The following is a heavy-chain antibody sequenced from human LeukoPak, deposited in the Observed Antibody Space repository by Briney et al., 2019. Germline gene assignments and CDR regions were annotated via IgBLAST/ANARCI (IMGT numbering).Heavy chain of an antibody. D-gene: IGHD1-26*01. CDR1: VGSISSTSYY. Sequence: PSETLSLTCTVSVGSISSTSYYWDWIRQPPGKGLEWIGSIHYSGSTYYNPSLKSRVTISLDTSRNQFSLKLSSVTAADTAVYYCARLGRLVFYFDYWGQGTLVSVSS. CDR3: ARLGRLVFYFDY. V-gene: IGHV4-39*01. J-gene: IGHJ4*02. CDR2: IHYSGST.